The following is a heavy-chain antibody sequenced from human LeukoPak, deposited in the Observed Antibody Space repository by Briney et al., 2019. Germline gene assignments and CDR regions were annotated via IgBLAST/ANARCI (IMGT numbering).Heavy chain of an antibody. CDR3: ARDHSGSYNIAEYFQH. D-gene: IGHD1-26*01. J-gene: IGHJ1*01. Sequence: SETLSLTCTVSGGSISSYYWCWIRKPPGKGLEWIGYIYYSGSTNYNPSLNSRVTISVDTSKNQFSLKLSSVTAADTAVYYCARDHSGSYNIAEYFQHWGQGTLVTVSS. CDR1: GGSISSYY. V-gene: IGHV4-59*01. CDR2: IYYSGST.